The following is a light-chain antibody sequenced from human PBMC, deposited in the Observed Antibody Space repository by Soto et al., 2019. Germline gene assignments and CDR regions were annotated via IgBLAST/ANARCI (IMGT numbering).Light chain of an antibody. V-gene: IGKV3-15*01. CDR3: QQYHTWPIT. CDR2: GAS. CDR1: QSLRSS. J-gene: IGKJ4*01. Sequence: VMMQSQPIMSVSPWARATPCCRASQSLRSSLAWYQQKPGQAPRLLIYGASTRATGIPARFSGSGSGTEFTLTISSLQSEDFAVYYCQQYHTWPITFGGGTKVEI.